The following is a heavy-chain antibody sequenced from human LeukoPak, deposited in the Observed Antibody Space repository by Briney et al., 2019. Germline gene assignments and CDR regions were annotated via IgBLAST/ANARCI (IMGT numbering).Heavy chain of an antibody. D-gene: IGHD3-9*01. V-gene: IGHV4-34*01. CDR3: ARMAHYDVLTGYPPGDY. J-gene: IGHJ4*02. CDR1: GGSFSGYY. Sequence: SETLSLTCAVYGGSFSGYYWSWIRQPPGKGLEWIGEINHSGSTNYNPSLKSRVTISVDTSKKYFSLKLSSVTAADTAVYYCARMAHYDVLTGYPPGDYWGQGTLVTVSS. CDR2: INHSGST.